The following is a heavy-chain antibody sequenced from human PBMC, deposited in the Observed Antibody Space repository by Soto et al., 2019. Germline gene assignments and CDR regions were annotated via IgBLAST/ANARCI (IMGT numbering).Heavy chain of an antibody. J-gene: IGHJ6*02. CDR2: ISSSSSYI. CDR3: ARSAGDDFGMDV. CDR1: GFTFSSYN. Sequence: GGSLRLSCAASGFTFSSYNMNWVRQAPGKGLECVSSISSSSSYIYYADSVKGRFTISRDNAKNSLYLQMNSLRAEDTAVYYCARSAGDDFGMDVWGQGTTVTVSS. D-gene: IGHD4-17*01. V-gene: IGHV3-21*01.